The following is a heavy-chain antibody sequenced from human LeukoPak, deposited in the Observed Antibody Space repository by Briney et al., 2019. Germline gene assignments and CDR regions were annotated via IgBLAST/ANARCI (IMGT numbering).Heavy chain of an antibody. V-gene: IGHV3-33*01. CDR1: GFTLSTYD. D-gene: IGHD3-22*01. Sequence: GESLRLSCAASGFTLSTYDIHWVRQAPGKGLEWVAVIWNDGSNKYYGDSVKGRFTISRDNSKNTLYLQMNSLRAEDTAIYYCARSVVGYYNFDSWGQGTLVTVSS. J-gene: IGHJ4*02. CDR2: IWNDGSNK. CDR3: ARSVVGYYNFDS.